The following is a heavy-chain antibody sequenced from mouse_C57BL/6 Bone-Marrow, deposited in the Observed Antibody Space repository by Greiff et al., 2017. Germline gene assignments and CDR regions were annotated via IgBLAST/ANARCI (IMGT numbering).Heavy chain of an antibody. D-gene: IGHD1-1*01. CDR1: GYTFTSYW. Sequence: EVQLQQSGTVLARPGASVKMSCKTSGYTFTSYWMHWVKQRPGQGLEWIGAIYPGNSDTSYNQKFKGKDKLTAVTSASTAYMELSSLTNEDSAVYYCTRYEATVVDYWGQGTTLTVSS. CDR2: IYPGNSDT. V-gene: IGHV1-5*01. CDR3: TRYEATVVDY. J-gene: IGHJ2*01.